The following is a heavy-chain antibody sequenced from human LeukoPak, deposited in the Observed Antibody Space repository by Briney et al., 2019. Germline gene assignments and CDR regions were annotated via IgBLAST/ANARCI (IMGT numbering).Heavy chain of an antibody. CDR3: ATDPNRGAPWELLAWWY. D-gene: IGHD1-26*01. Sequence: GASVKVSCKASGYTFTSYYMHWVRQAPGQGLEWMGIINPSGGSTSYAQKFQGRVTMTRDTSTSTVYMELSSLRSEDTAVYYCATDPNRGAPWELLAWWYWGQGTLVTVSS. CDR2: INPSGGST. J-gene: IGHJ4*02. CDR1: GYTFTSYY. V-gene: IGHV1-46*01.